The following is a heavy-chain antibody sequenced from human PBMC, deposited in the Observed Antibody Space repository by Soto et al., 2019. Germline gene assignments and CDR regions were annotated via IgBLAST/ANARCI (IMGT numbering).Heavy chain of an antibody. V-gene: IGHV3-48*02. CDR3: ARVRAVAPVLGY. CDR1: GFTFRNYT. D-gene: IGHD3-10*01. Sequence: EVHLVESGGGLVQPGGSLRLSCAASGFTFRNYTMNWVRQVPGKGLEWVSYISSTTNNIFYADSVKGRFTISRDNAESALYLQMNNLTDADTAVYYCARVRAVAPVLGYWGQGILVTVSS. CDR2: ISSTTNNI. J-gene: IGHJ4*02.